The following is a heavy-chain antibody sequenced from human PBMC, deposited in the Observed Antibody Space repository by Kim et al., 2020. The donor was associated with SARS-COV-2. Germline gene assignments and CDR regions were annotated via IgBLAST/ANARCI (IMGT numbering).Heavy chain of an antibody. CDR2: IWYDGSNK. J-gene: IGHJ6*02. CDR1: GFTFSSYG. CDR3: ARTGISGSYYGGKYYYGMDV. Sequence: GGSLRLSRAASGFTFSSYGMHWVRQAPGKGLEWVAVIWYDGSNKYYADSVKGRFTISRDNSKNTLYLQMNSLRAEDTAVYYWARTGISGSYYGGKYYYGMDVWGQETTVTVSS. V-gene: IGHV3-33*01. D-gene: IGHD1-26*01.